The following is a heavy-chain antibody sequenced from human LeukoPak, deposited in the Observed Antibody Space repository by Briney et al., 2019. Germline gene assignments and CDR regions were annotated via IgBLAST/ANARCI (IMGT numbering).Heavy chain of an antibody. Sequence: SQTLSLTCTVSGGSISSGSYYWSWIPQPAGMGLEWIVRIYTSGSTNSNPSLKSRVTISVDTSKNQFSLKLSSVTAADTAVYYCARGGYCGGDCYFYYWGQGTLVTVSS. CDR2: IYTSGST. CDR3: ARGGYCGGDCYFYY. CDR1: GGSISSGSYY. D-gene: IGHD2-21*02. J-gene: IGHJ4*02. V-gene: IGHV4-61*02.